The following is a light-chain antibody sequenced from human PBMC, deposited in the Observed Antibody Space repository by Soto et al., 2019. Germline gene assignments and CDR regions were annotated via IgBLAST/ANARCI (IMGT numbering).Light chain of an antibody. V-gene: IGKV3-11*01. CDR2: DVS. Sequence: EAVLTQSPVTLSLSPGERATLSCRASQSVSSYLAWYQQKPGQAPRLLIYDVSNRATGIPARFSGSGSGTDFTLTISSLEPEDFAVYYCQQRNYWQVTFGQGTRLEMK. J-gene: IGKJ5*01. CDR3: QQRNYWQVT. CDR1: QSVSSY.